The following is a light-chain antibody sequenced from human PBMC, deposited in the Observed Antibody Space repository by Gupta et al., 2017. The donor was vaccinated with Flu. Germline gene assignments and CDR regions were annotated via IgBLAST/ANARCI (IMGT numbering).Light chain of an antibody. Sequence: PSLSVSPGERATLSCRASQSVTSKLAWYQQKPGQAPRLLIYGASTRATGIPARFSGSGSGTDFTLTISSLQSEDFAVYYCQQYNDWPLYTFGQGTKLEIK. CDR2: GAS. CDR3: QQYNDWPLYT. V-gene: IGKV3-15*01. CDR1: QSVTSK. J-gene: IGKJ2*01.